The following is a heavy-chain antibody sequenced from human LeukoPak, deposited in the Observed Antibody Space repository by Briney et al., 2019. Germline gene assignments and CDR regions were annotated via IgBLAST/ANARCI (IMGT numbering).Heavy chain of an antibody. D-gene: IGHD3-10*01. V-gene: IGHV1-2*02. Sequence: ASVKVSCRASGYSFTDYYIHWVRQAPGQGLEWMGWINPNSGATKYAQKFQGRVTMTRDTSISTAYMELSSLRSDDTAVYYCARGRTMIRGVSWFDPWGQGTLVSVSS. J-gene: IGHJ5*02. CDR3: ARGRTMIRGVSWFDP. CDR2: INPNSGAT. CDR1: GYSFTDYY.